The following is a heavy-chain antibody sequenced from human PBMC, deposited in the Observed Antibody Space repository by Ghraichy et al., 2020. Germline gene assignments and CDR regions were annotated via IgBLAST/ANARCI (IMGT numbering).Heavy chain of an antibody. D-gene: IGHD6-13*01. Sequence: GGSLRLSCAASGFTFSSYGMHWVRQAPGKGLEWVAVIWYDGSNKYYADSVKGRFTISRDNSKNTLYLQMNSLRAEDTAVYYCARDPLVAAAGLAFDYWGQGTLVTVSS. CDR1: GFTFSSYG. V-gene: IGHV3-33*01. CDR3: ARDPLVAAAGLAFDY. J-gene: IGHJ4*02. CDR2: IWYDGSNK.